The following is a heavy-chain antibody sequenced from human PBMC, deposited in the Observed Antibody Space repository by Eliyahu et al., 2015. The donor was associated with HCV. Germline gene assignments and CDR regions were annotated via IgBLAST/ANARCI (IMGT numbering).Heavy chain of an antibody. CDR2: IWFDGSNK. V-gene: IGHV3-33*01. CDR3: ARSYALRYYFDY. CDR1: GFTFSSYG. J-gene: IGHJ4*02. D-gene: IGHD4-17*01. Sequence: QVQLVESGGGVVQPGRSLRLSCAASGFTFSSYGMHWVRQAXGKGLEWVAVIWFDGSNKYYADSVKGRFTISRDNSKNTLYLQINSLRAEDTAVYYCARSYALRYYFDYWGQGTLVTVSS.